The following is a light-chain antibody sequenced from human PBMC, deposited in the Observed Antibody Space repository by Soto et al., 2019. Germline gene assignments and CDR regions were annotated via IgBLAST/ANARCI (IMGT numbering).Light chain of an antibody. Sequence: IVLTQSPATLSVSPGERATLSCRASQSVSSNLAWHQQRPGQAPRLLIYGASTRATGVPARFSGGGSGTEFTLTISSLQSEDFAIYYCQQYNIWPPWTFGQGTKVDIK. J-gene: IGKJ1*01. CDR3: QQYNIWPPWT. CDR1: QSVSSN. CDR2: GAS. V-gene: IGKV3D-15*01.